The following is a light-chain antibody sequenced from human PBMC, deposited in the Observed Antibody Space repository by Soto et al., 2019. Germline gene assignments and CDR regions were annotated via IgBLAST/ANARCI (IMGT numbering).Light chain of an antibody. V-gene: IGKV4-1*01. Sequence: DIVMTQSPDSLAVSLGERATIDCKSSQSVFHTATNKNYLAWYQQKPGQPPKLLIYGASSREYGVPGRFSGSGSWTDFTRTISNLQAEDVAVYYCQQYYSTPFTFGPGTKLDIK. CDR2: GAS. CDR1: QSVFHTATNKNY. CDR3: QQYYSTPFT. J-gene: IGKJ3*01.